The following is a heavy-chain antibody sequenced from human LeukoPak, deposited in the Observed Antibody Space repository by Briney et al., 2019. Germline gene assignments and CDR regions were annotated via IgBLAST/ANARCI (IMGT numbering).Heavy chain of an antibody. Sequence: GGSLRPSCAASGFTFSSYSMNWVRQAPGKGLEWVSSISSSSSYIYYADSVKGRFTISRDNAKNSLYLQMNSLRAEDTAVYYCAGAVYGFDAFDIWGQGTMVTVSS. V-gene: IGHV3-21*01. D-gene: IGHD4-17*01. J-gene: IGHJ3*02. CDR3: AGAVYGFDAFDI. CDR2: ISSSSSYI. CDR1: GFTFSSYS.